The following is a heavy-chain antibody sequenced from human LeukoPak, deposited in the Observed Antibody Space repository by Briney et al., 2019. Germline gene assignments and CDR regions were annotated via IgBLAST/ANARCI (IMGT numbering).Heavy chain of an antibody. V-gene: IGHV1-24*01. J-gene: IGHJ4*02. CDR3: ATDLGPYSSGWYAFDY. Sequence: AASVKVSCKASGYTFTSYDINWVRQAPGKGLEWMGVFDPEDGETIYAQKFQGRVTMTEDTSTDTAYMELSSLRSEDTAVYYCATDLGPYSSGWYAFDYWGQGTLVTVS. CDR2: FDPEDGET. D-gene: IGHD6-19*01. CDR1: GYTFTSYD.